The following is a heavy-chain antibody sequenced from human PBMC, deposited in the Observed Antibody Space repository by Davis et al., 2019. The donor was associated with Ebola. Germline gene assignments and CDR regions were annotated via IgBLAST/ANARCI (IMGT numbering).Heavy chain of an antibody. CDR1: GFTFGDDA. CDR3: AKDSSSFRPYGMDV. CDR2: ISGSSGST. J-gene: IGHJ6*02. Sequence: GESLKISCTASGFTFGDDAMSWVRQAPGKGLEWVSAISGSSGSTYYADSVKGRFTISRDNSKNTLYLQMNSLRAEDTAVYYCAKDSSSFRPYGMDVWGQGTTVTVSS. V-gene: IGHV3-23*01. D-gene: IGHD6-13*01.